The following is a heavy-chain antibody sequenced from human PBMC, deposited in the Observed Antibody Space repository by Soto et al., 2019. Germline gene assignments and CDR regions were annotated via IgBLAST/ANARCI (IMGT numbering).Heavy chain of an antibody. CDR3: ASYGSGTSSHRPFDY. CDR2: INPNTGGT. D-gene: IGHD3-10*01. V-gene: IGHV1-2*02. Sequence: ASVKVSCKASGYTFTDYYMHWVRQAPGQGLEWMGWINPNTGGTNYAQKFQGRVTMTRDTYVTTAYMELSRLTSDDTAVYHCASYGSGTSSHRPFDYWGQGTLVTVSS. CDR1: GYTFTDYY. J-gene: IGHJ4*02.